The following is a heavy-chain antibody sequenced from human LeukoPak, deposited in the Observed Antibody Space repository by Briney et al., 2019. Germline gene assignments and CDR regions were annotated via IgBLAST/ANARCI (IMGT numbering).Heavy chain of an antibody. J-gene: IGHJ3*02. CDR2: IYYSGST. CDR3: ARARTIFGVVIPEDDAFDI. Sequence: SETLSLTCTVSGGSISSYYWSWIRQPPGKGLEWIGYIYYSGSTNYNPSLKSRVTMSVDTSKNQFSLKLSSVTAADTAVYYCARARTIFGVVIPEDDAFDIWGQGTMVTVSS. CDR1: GGSISSYY. V-gene: IGHV4-59*12. D-gene: IGHD3-3*01.